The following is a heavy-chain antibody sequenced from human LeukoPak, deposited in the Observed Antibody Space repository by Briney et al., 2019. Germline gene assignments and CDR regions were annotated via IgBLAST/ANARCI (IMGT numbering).Heavy chain of an antibody. D-gene: IGHD6-13*01. J-gene: IGHJ3*02. Sequence: PSETLSLTCTVSGGSISSYYWSWIRQSPGKGLEWIGYIYYSGSTNYSPSLKSRVTISVDTSKNQFSLNLSSVTAADTAVYYRARADYSSSAFDIWGQGTMVTVSS. CDR1: GGSISSYY. CDR3: ARADYSSSAFDI. V-gene: IGHV4-59*01. CDR2: IYYSGST.